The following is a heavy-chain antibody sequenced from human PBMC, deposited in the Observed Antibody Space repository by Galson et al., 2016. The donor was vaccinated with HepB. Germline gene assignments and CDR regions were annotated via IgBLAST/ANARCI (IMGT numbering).Heavy chain of an antibody. V-gene: IGHV1-69*06. CDR2: VIPVADTS. CDR1: GGTFSSYA. CDR3: ASRGPIVLVPPYHLYYYYHLDV. J-gene: IGHJ6*02. Sequence: SVKVSCKASGGTFSSYAISWVRQAPGQGLEWMGGVIPVADTSTNAQKFQGRLTITADKSTSTVYMELSSLRSEDTAVYYCASRGPIVLVPPYHLYYYYHLDVWGQGTTVIVSS. D-gene: IGHD2-2*01.